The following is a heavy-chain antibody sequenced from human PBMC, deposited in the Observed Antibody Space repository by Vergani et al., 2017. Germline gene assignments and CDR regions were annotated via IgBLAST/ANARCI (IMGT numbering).Heavy chain of an antibody. Sequence: QVQLQQWGAGLLKPSETLSLTCAVYGGSFRGYYWSWIRQPPGKGLELIGEINHSGSTNYNPSLKSRVTISVDTSKNQFSLKLSSVTAADTAVYYCARDLWSGFNWFDPWGQGTLVTVSS. CDR3: ARDLWSGFNWFDP. CDR2: INHSGST. J-gene: IGHJ5*02. CDR1: GGSFRGYY. D-gene: IGHD3-3*01. V-gene: IGHV4-34*01.